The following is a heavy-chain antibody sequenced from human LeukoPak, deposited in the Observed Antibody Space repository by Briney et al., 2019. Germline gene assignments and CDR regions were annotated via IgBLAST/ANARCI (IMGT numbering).Heavy chain of an antibody. CDR2: IYYSGST. D-gene: IGHD5-24*01. J-gene: IGHJ4*02. CDR1: GGSISINNYY. V-gene: IGHV4-61*01. Sequence: ASETLSLTCTVSGGSISINNYYWGWIRQPPGKGLEWIGYIYYSGSTNYNPSLKSRVTISVDTSKNQFSLKLSSVTAADTAVYYCARDRDGYNYFDYWGQGTLVTVSS. CDR3: ARDRDGYNYFDY.